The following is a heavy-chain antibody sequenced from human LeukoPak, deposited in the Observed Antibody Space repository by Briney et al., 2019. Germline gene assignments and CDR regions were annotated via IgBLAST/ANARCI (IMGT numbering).Heavy chain of an antibody. CDR2: MYTSGST. D-gene: IGHD3-22*01. CDR3: ARDYYDSSGRDAFDI. Sequence: SETLSLTCTVSGGSISSYYWSWIRQPAGKGLEWLGRMYTSGSTNSNPPLKSRVTMSVDTSKNQYSLKLSSVTAADTAVYYCARDYYDSSGRDAFDIWGQGTMVTVSS. J-gene: IGHJ3*02. CDR1: GGSISSYY. V-gene: IGHV4-4*07.